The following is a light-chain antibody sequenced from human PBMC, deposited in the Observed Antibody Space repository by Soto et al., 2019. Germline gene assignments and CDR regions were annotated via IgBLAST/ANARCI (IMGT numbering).Light chain of an antibody. V-gene: IGKV3-11*01. Sequence: EIVLTQSPATLSLSPGERATLSCRASQSVSSYLAWYQQNPAQAPRLLIYDASNRATGIPARFSGSGSGTDFTLTISSLEPEDFAVYYCQQRSNWPLTFGGGTKVEIK. CDR2: DAS. CDR1: QSVSSY. CDR3: QQRSNWPLT. J-gene: IGKJ4*01.